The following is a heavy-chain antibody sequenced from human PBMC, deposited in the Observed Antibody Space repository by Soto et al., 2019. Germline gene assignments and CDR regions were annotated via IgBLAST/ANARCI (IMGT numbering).Heavy chain of an antibody. Sequence: GSLRLSCAASGXTFSSYSMSWVRQAPGKGLELVSAISGSGGSTYYADSVKGRFTISRDNSKNTLYLQMNRLRAEDTAVYHCARTREDVTILGVVTDYYYYGMDVWGQGTTGPVSS. CDR1: GXTFSSYS. CDR2: ISGSGGST. D-gene: IGHD3-3*01. J-gene: IGHJ6*02. CDR3: ARTREDVTILGVVTDYYYYGMDV. V-gene: IGHV3-23*01.